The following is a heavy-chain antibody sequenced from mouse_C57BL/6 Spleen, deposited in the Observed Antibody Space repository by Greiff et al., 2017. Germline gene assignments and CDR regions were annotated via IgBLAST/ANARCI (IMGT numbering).Heavy chain of an antibody. CDR2: IDPSDSYT. J-gene: IGHJ2*01. CDR1: GYTFTSYW. CDR3: ARSFITTVDGFDY. V-gene: IGHV1-59*01. D-gene: IGHD1-1*01. Sequence: QVQLQQPGAELVRPGTSVKLSCKASGYTFTSYWMHWVKQRPGQGLEWIGVIDPSDSYTNYNQKFKGKDTLTVDTSSSTAYMQLSSLTSEDSAVYYCARSFITTVDGFDYWGQGTTLTVSS.